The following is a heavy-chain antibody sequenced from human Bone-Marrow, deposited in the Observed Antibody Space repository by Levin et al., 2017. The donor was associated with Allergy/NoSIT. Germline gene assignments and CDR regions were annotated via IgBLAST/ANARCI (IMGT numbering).Heavy chain of an antibody. CDR1: GGTFSSYS. V-gene: IGHV1-69*13. CDR2: IIPIFGTA. D-gene: IGHD3-3*01. Sequence: ASVKVSCKASGGTFSSYSISWVRQAPGQGLEWMGGIIPIFGTANYAQKFQGRVTITADESTSTAYMELSSLRSEDTAVYYCAFPDFWSGYFSHDNYYYYGMDVWGQGTTVTVSS. CDR3: AFPDFWSGYFSHDNYYYYGMDV. J-gene: IGHJ6*02.